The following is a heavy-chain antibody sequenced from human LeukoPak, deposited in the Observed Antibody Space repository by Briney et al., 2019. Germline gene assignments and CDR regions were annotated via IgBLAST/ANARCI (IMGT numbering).Heavy chain of an antibody. CDR2: IHHSGST. CDR3: VTCRAYIRGGFDF. Sequence: GSLRLSCAASGFTFSSYTMNWIRQSPGKGLEWIGSIHHSGSTYYNPSLKSRVTVSVHTSKNQFSLRLSSVTAADTAVYYCVTCRAYIRGGFDFWGQGALVTVSS. CDR1: GFTFSSYT. D-gene: IGHD3-10*01. V-gene: IGHV4-38-2*01. J-gene: IGHJ4*02.